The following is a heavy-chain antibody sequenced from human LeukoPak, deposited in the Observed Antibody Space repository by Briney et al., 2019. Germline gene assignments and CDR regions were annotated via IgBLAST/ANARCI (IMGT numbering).Heavy chain of an antibody. D-gene: IGHD1-26*01. CDR2: ISSSGNVT. J-gene: IGHJ6*02. Sequence: GGSLRLSCAASGFKFSDYYMSWIRQAPGKGLEWLSYISSSGNVTYYADSVKGRFIVSRDNTKSALFLQMNSLRAEDTAVYYCAKDREDLGYYYGMDVWGQGTTVTVSS. CDR1: GFKFSDYY. V-gene: IGHV3-11*01. CDR3: AKDREDLGYYYGMDV.